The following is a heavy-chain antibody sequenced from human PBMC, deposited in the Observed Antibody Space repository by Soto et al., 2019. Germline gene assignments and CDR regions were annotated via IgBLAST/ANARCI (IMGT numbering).Heavy chain of an antibody. CDR1: GFTFSSYA. J-gene: IGHJ4*02. CDR3: AKVWQNGGNFDY. V-gene: IGHV3-23*01. D-gene: IGHD1-26*01. CDR2: ISGSGGST. Sequence: LRLSCAASGFTFSSYAMSWVRQAPGKGLEWVSAISGSGGSTYYADSVKGRFTISRDNSKNTLYLQMNSLRAEDTAVYYCAKVWQNGGNFDYWGQGTLVTVSS.